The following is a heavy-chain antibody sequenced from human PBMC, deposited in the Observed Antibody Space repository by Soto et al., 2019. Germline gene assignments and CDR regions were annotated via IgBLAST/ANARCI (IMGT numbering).Heavy chain of an antibody. J-gene: IGHJ5*02. CDR3: ASAALPEGSGGSCYSSYRFDP. Sequence: QVQLVQSGAEVKKPGSSVKVSCKASGGTFSSYTISWVRQAPGQGLEWMGRIIPILGIANYAQKFQGTVTNNADKSTSTAHMELSSLRSEDTAVYYCASAALPEGSGGSCYSSYRFDPGGQGPLVTVSS. D-gene: IGHD2-15*01. CDR1: GGTFSSYT. V-gene: IGHV1-69*02. CDR2: IIPILGIA.